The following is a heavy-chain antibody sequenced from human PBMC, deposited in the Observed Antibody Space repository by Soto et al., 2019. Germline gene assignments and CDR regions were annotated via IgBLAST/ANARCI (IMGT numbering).Heavy chain of an antibody. J-gene: IGHJ4*02. CDR1: GFTFSSYA. D-gene: IGHD3-10*01. CDR3: AKETWFGESRLYYFDY. V-gene: IGHV3-23*01. CDR2: ISGSGGRT. Sequence: GGSLRLSCAASGFTFSSYAMSWVRQAPGKGLEWVSAISGSGGRTYYADSVKGRFTISRDNSKNTLYLQMNSLRAEDTAVYYCAKETWFGESRLYYFDYWGQGTLVTVSS.